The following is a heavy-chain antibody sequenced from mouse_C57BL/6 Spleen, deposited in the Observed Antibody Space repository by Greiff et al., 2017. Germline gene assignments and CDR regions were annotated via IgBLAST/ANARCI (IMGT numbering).Heavy chain of an antibody. CDR3: TPYGNLSWFAY. CDR2: IDPENGDT. V-gene: IGHV14-4*01. D-gene: IGHD2-1*01. Sequence: VQLKQSGAELVRPGASVKLSCTASGFNIKDDYMHWVKQRPEQGLEWIGWIDPENGDTEYASKFQGKATITADTSSNTAYLQLSSLTSEDTAVYYCTPYGNLSWFAYWCQGTLVTVSA. CDR1: GFNIKDDY. J-gene: IGHJ3*01.